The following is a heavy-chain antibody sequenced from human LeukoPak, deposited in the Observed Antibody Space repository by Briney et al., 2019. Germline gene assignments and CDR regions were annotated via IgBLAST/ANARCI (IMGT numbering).Heavy chain of an antibody. J-gene: IGHJ4*02. CDR2: IIPIFGTA. CDR1: GGTFSSYA. D-gene: IGHD5/OR15-5a*01. V-gene: IGHV1-69*13. CDR3: ARGALYSVHDSDVEY. Sequence: SVKVSCKASGGTFSSYAISWVRQAPGQGLDWMGGIIPIFGTANYAQKFQGRVTITADESTSTAYMELSSLRSEDTAVYYCARGALYSVHDSDVEYWGQGTLVIVSS.